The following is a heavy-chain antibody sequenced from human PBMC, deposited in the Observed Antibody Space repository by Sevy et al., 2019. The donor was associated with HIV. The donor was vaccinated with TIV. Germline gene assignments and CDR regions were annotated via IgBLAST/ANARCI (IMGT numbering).Heavy chain of an antibody. V-gene: IGHV2-70*04. Sequence: SGPTLVKPTQTLTLTCSFSGFSLSTSGMRVSWIRQPPGKALEWLARIDGDDDKFYRTSLETRLTISKDTSKNQVVLTMTNVDPVDTATYYCARMSQQLGDSFDAWGQGTMVTVSS. D-gene: IGHD1-1*01. CDR2: IDGDDDK. J-gene: IGHJ3*01. CDR3: ARMSQQLGDSFDA. CDR1: GFSLSTSGMR.